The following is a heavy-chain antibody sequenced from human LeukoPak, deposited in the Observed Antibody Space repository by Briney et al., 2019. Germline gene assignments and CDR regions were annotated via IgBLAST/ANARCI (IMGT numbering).Heavy chain of an antibody. CDR2: VTGPGDTT. J-gene: IGHJ5*02. CDR1: GFIFENFA. D-gene: IGHD3-16*01. Sequence: GRSLRLSCVASGFIFENFAIHWVRQAPGKGLEWVSAVTGPGDTTYYADSVKGRFFMSREDSKTTVYLQMNSLRAEDTAIYYCAKGAEIDLWGQGTLVTVSS. V-gene: IGHV3-23*01. CDR3: AKGAEIDL.